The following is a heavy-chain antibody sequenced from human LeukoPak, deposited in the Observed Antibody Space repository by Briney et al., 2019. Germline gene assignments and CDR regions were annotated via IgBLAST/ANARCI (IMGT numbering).Heavy chain of an antibody. CDR2: IWYDGSNK. J-gene: IGHJ4*02. CDR3: ARDSVHRGPVMNY. CDR1: GFTFSSYG. D-gene: IGHD3-16*01. V-gene: IGHV3-33*01. Sequence: GRSLRLSCAASGFTFSSYGMHWVRQAPGKGLEWVAVIWYDGSNKYYADSVKGRFTISRDNSKNTLYLQMNSLRAEDTAVYYCARDSVHRGPVMNYWGQGTLVTVSS.